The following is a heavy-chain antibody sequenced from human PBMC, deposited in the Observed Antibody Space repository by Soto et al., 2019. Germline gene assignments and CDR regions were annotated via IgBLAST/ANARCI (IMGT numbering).Heavy chain of an antibody. J-gene: IGHJ6*02. CDR1: GFTFSRFS. D-gene: IGHD3-10*02. Sequence: QVQLVESGGGVVQPGRSLTLSCAASGFTFSRFSMHWVRQAPGQGLAWVAVISYDGSNTHYAESVKGRFNISRDDSKNTVFLQMNNLRGEDSAVYYCARDHGMFLSYYYYGMDVWGQGTTVSVSS. CDR2: ISYDGSNT. V-gene: IGHV3-30-3*01. CDR3: ARDHGMFLSYYYYGMDV.